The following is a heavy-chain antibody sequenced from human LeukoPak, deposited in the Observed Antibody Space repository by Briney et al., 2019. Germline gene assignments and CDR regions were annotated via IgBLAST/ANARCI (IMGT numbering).Heavy chain of an antibody. CDR1: GFTFKSYA. J-gene: IGHJ4*02. Sequence: PGGSLRLSCSASGFTFKSYAIHWVRQAPGKGLEWVAVISYDGRNKYYADSVKGRFTISRDNSKNTLYLQMNSLRAEDTAVYYCARNDVATFYFDYWGQGTLVTVSS. V-gene: IGHV3-30-3*01. CDR2: ISYDGRNK. CDR3: ARNDVATFYFDY. D-gene: IGHD5-12*01.